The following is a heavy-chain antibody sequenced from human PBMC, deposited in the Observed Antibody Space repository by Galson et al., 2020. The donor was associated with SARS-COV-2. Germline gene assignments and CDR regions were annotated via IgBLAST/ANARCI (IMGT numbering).Heavy chain of an antibody. Sequence: ETSETLSLTCTVSGGSISSYYWSWIRQPPGKGLEWIGYIYYSGSTNYNPSLKSRVTISVDTSKNQFSLKLSSVTAADTAVYYCARRAITIFGVRYGMDVWGQGTTVTVSS. CDR2: IYYSGST. J-gene: IGHJ6*02. CDR1: GGSISSYY. V-gene: IGHV4-59*08. D-gene: IGHD3-3*01. CDR3: ARRAITIFGVRYGMDV.